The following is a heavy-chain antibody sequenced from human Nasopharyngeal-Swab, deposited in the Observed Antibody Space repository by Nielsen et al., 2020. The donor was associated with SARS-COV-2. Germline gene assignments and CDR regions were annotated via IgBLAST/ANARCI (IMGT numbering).Heavy chain of an antibody. D-gene: IGHD1-26*01. J-gene: IGHJ6*02. V-gene: IGHV2-26*01. Sequence: RQAPGKALEWLAHIFSNDEKSYSTSLKTRLTISKDTSKNQVVLTMTNMDPVDTATYYCARIKDSGYDSYGMDVWGQGTTVTVSS. CDR2: IFSNDEK. CDR3: ARIKDSGYDSYGMDV.